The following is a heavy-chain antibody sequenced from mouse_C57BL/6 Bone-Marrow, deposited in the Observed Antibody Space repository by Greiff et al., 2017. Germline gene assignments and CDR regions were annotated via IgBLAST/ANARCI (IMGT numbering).Heavy chain of an antibody. CDR2: IYPGSGNT. Sequence: VKLQESGPELVKPGASVKISCKASGYSFTSYYIHWVKQRPGQGLAWIGWIYPGSGNTKYNEKFKGKATLTADTSSSTAYVQLSSLTSEDSAVYYCARHYYDYDYWYFDVWGTGTTVTVSS. J-gene: IGHJ1*03. CDR3: ARHYYDYDYWYFDV. D-gene: IGHD2-4*01. CDR1: GYSFTSYY. V-gene: IGHV1-66*01.